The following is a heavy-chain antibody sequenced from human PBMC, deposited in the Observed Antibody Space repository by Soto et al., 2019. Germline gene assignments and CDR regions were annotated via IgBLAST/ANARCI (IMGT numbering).Heavy chain of an antibody. J-gene: IGHJ5*02. CDR2: ISGSGVST. CDR1: GFTFSSYA. CDR3: AKDRVESIAARAHWFDP. V-gene: IGHV3-23*01. D-gene: IGHD6-6*01. Sequence: GGYLRLSGAASGFTFSSYARSGVRQGPGKGLEWVSAISGSGVSTYYADSVKGRFTISRYNSKKTLYLQMNSLRAEDTAVYYCAKDRVESIAARAHWFDPWGQGALVTSPQ.